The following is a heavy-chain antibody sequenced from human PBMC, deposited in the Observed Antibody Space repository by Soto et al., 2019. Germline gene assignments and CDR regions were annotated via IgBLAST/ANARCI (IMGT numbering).Heavy chain of an antibody. CDR3: ARIPQIAVAGTRFGYFDL. D-gene: IGHD6-19*01. Sequence: QVQLEASGGGVVQPGRSLRLSCAASGFTFSSYGMHWVRQAPGKGLEWVAVIWYDGSNKYYADSVKGRFTISRDNSKNTLYLQMNSLGAEDTAVYYCARIPQIAVAGTRFGYFDLWGRGTLVTVSS. J-gene: IGHJ2*01. CDR1: GFTFSSYG. CDR2: IWYDGSNK. V-gene: IGHV3-33*01.